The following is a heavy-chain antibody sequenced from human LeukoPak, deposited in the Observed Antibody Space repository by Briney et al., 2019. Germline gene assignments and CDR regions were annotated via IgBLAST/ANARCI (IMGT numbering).Heavy chain of an antibody. CDR2: ISYDGSNK. J-gene: IGHJ4*02. V-gene: IGHV3-30*04. D-gene: IGHD3-16*02. CDR1: GFTFSSYA. CDR3: AKDYMITFGGVIGAFDY. Sequence: GGSLRLSCAASGFTFSSYAMHWVRQAPGKGLEWVAVISYDGSNKYYADSVKGRFTISRDNSKNTLYLQMNSLRAEDTAVYYCAKDYMITFGGVIGAFDYWGQGTLVTVSS.